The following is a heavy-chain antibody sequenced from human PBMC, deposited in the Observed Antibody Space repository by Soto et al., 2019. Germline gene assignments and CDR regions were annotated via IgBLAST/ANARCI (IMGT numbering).Heavy chain of an antibody. CDR1: GGSISSGDYY. D-gene: IGHD1-20*01. V-gene: IGHV4-30-4*01. CDR2: IYYSGST. Sequence: QVQLQESGPGLVKPSQTLSLTCTVSGGSISSGDYYWSWIRQPPGKGLEWIGYIYYSGSTYYNPSLKSRVTISVDTAKNQFSLKLSSVTAADTAVYYCARDCNWNDGDYYGMDVWGQETTVTVSS. CDR3: ARDCNWNDGDYYGMDV. J-gene: IGHJ6*02.